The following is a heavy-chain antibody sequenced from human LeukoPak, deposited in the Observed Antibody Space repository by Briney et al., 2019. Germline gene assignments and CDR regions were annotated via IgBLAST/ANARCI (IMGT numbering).Heavy chain of an antibody. D-gene: IGHD3-22*01. J-gene: IGHJ4*02. CDR2: ISSSGSTI. CDR3: APLTYDRSDY. CDR1: GFTFSSYE. Sequence: PGGSLRLSCAASGFTFSSYEMNWVRQAPGKGLEWVSYISSSGSTISYADSVKGRFTISRDNAKNSLYLQMNSLRAEDTAVYYCAPLTYDRSDYWGQGTLVTVSS. V-gene: IGHV3-48*03.